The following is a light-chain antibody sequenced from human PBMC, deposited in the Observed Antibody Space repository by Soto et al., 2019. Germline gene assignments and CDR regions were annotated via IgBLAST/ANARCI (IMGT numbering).Light chain of an antibody. CDR2: KAS. V-gene: IGKV1-5*03. CDR3: QQYNSYRT. Sequence: IPMTHSPSSLSGSSGYRVTITFRASQTISSWLAWYQQKPGKAPKLLIYKASTLKSGVPSRFSGSGSGTEFTHTISSLQPDDFATYYCQQYNSYRTFGQGTKVDIK. CDR1: QTISSW. J-gene: IGKJ1*01.